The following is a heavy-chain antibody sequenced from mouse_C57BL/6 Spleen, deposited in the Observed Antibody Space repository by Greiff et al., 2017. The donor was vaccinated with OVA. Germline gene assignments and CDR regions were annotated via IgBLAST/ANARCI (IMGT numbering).Heavy chain of an antibody. CDR3: AIPLPQGRFDY. Sequence: QVQLQQPGAELVKPGASVKVSCKASGYTFTSYWMPWVKQRPGHGLEWIGRIHPSDSDTNYNQKFKGMATVTVDKSSSTSYMQLSSLTSEDSAVYYCAIPLPQGRFDYWGQGTTLTVSS. CDR2: IHPSDSDT. J-gene: IGHJ2*01. D-gene: IGHD3-2*02. CDR1: GYTFTSYW. V-gene: IGHV1-74*01.